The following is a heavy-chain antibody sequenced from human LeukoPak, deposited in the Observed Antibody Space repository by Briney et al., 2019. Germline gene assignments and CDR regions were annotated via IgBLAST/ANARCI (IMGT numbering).Heavy chain of an antibody. CDR3: AELGITMIGGV. V-gene: IGHV3-11*04. J-gene: IGHJ6*04. Sequence: PGGSLRLSCAASGFTFSDYNMRWIRQAPGKGVEWVSSISRSGTTKYYADSVKGRFTISRDNAKNSLYLQMNSLRAEDTAVYYCAELGITMIGGVWGKGTTVTISS. CDR2: ISRSGTTK. D-gene: IGHD3-10*02. CDR1: GFTFSDYN.